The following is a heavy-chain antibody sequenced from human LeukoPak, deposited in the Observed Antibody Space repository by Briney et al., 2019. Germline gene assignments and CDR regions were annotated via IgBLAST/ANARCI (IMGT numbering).Heavy chain of an antibody. J-gene: IGHJ5*02. CDR2: IYNSGST. Sequence: TSETLSLTCTVSGDSITNYFWSWIRQPPGKGLEWIGYIYNSGSTNYNPSLNPSLKSRVTISVDTSKNQFSLKLSSVTAADTAVYYCARGDHDYGTLYWFDPWGQGTLVTVSS. D-gene: IGHD4-17*01. CDR3: ARGDHDYGTLYWFDP. CDR1: GDSITNYF. V-gene: IGHV4-59*01.